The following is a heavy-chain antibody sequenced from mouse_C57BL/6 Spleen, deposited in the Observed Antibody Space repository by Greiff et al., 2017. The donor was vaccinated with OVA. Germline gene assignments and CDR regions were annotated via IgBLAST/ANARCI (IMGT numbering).Heavy chain of an antibody. CDR1: GYTFTDYE. D-gene: IGHD2-3*01. J-gene: IGHJ4*01. V-gene: IGHV1-15*01. Sequence: QVQLQQSGAELVRPGASVTLSCKASGYTFTDYEMHWVKQTPVHGLEWIGAIDPETGGTAYNQKFKGKAILTADKSSSTAYMELRSLTSEDSAVYYCTKPGGWLLRAMDYWGQGTSVTVSS. CDR3: TKPGGWLLRAMDY. CDR2: IDPETGGT.